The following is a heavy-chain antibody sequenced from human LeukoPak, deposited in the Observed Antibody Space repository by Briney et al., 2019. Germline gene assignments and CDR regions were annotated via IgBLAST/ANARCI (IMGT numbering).Heavy chain of an antibody. CDR3: ASDPGIAAAGNDAFDI. D-gene: IGHD6-13*01. Sequence: PGGSLRLSCAASGFTFSSYWMSWVRQAPGKGLEWVANIKQDGSEKYYVDSVKGRFTISRDNAKNSLYLQMNSLRAEDTAVYYCASDPGIAAAGNDAFDIWGQGTMVTVSS. J-gene: IGHJ3*02. CDR2: IKQDGSEK. V-gene: IGHV3-7*01. CDR1: GFTFSSYW.